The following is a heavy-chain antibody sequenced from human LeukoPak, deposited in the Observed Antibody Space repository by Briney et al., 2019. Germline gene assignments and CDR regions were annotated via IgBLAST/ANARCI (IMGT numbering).Heavy chain of an antibody. J-gene: IGHJ3*02. D-gene: IGHD1-26*01. V-gene: IGHV3-9*01. CDR1: GFTFDDYA. Sequence: GGSLRLSCAASGFTFDDYAMHWVRHAPGKGLEWVSGISWNSGNIGYADSVKGRFTISRDNAKNSLYLQMNSLRTEDTALYYCAKGPSYYAAFDIWGRGTMVTVSS. CDR2: ISWNSGNI. CDR3: AKGPSYYAAFDI.